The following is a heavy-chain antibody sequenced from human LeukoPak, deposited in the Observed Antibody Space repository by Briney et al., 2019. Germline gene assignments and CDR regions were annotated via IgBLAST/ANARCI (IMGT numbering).Heavy chain of an antibody. CDR2: IIPILGTA. D-gene: IGHD3-10*01. CDR3: ARVDSGSYYPASWFDP. V-gene: IGHV1-69*06. CDR1: GGTFSSYA. Sequence: ASVKVSCKASGGTFSSYAISWVRQAPGQGLEWMGGIIPILGTANYAQKFQGRVTITADKSTSTAYMELSSLRSEDTAVYYCARVDSGSYYPASWFDPWGQGTLVTVSS. J-gene: IGHJ5*02.